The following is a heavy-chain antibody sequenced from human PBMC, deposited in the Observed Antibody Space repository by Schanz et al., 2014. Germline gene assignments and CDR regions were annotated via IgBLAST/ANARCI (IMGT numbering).Heavy chain of an antibody. CDR1: GFTFSSYA. V-gene: IGHV3-23*01. CDR3: ATASSPVLEAGAGSSFHP. Sequence: EVQLLESGGGLVQPGGSLRLSCAASGFTFSSYAMSWVRQAPGKGLEWVSAISGSGGSTYYADSVKGRFTISRDNSKNTLYLQMNSLRAEDTAVYYCATASSPVLEAGAGSSFHPWGQGTLVNVSP. D-gene: IGHD6-13*01. CDR2: ISGSGGST. J-gene: IGHJ5*02.